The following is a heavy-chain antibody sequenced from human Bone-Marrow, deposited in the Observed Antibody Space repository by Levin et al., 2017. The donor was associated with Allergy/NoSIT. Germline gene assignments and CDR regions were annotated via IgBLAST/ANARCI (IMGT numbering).Heavy chain of an antibody. CDR2: MYSSGTT. CDR1: GGSINTASYS. CDR3: ARGSPPGRFYYYMDV. J-gene: IGHJ6*03. V-gene: IGHV4-31*03. Sequence: LRLSCTVSGGSINTASYSWTWIRQYPGEGLEWIGYMYSSGTTYYNPSLKSRVTISVDTSQNQFSLRLSSVTAADTAVYYCARGSPPGRFYYYMDVWGKGTTVIVSS.